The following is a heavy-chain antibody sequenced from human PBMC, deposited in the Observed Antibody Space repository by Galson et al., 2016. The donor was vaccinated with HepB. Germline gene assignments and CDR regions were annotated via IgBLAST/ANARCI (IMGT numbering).Heavy chain of an antibody. D-gene: IGHD3-9*01. CDR1: GFTSSNYA. Sequence: SLRLSCAASGFTSSNYAMSWVRQAPGKGLEWVSAISGSADHTYYADSVKGRFTISRDNSKNTLYLTMNSLRAEDTAVYYCARYGRYFDWLLSPIFDSWGQGTLVTVSS. V-gene: IGHV3-23*01. CDR3: ARYGRYFDWLLSPIFDS. J-gene: IGHJ4*02. CDR2: ISGSADHT.